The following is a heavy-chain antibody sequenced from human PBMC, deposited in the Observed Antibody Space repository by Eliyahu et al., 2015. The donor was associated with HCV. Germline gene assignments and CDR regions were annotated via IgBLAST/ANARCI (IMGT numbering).Heavy chain of an antibody. CDR2: IGISGAYT. D-gene: IGHD6-19*01. CDR3: ATDHYGTVAGTGPYAY. CDR1: GFXFSDQF. J-gene: IGHJ4*02. Sequence: QVQLVESGGGLVKPGGSLRLSCAASGFXFSDQFMSWIRQAPGKGLGWVSYIGISGAYTNYADSVKGRFTVSRDNAKNSLYLQMSSLRAEDTAVYYCATDHYGTVAGTGPYAYWGQGTLVTVSS. V-gene: IGHV3-11*06.